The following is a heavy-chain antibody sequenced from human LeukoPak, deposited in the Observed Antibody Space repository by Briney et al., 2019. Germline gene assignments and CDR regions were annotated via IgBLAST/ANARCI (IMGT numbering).Heavy chain of an antibody. CDR2: ITGGGGST. CDR1: GFTFSSYA. V-gene: IGHV3-23*01. Sequence: GGSLRLSCAVSGFTFSSYAMNWVRQAPGKGLEWVSGITGGGGSTYYTDSVKGRFSISRDNSKNTLYLHMNSLRAEDTAVYYFVKGDGGTYGSYYFDHWGQGTLVTVSS. J-gene: IGHJ4*02. CDR3: VKGDGGTYGSYYFDH. D-gene: IGHD1-26*01.